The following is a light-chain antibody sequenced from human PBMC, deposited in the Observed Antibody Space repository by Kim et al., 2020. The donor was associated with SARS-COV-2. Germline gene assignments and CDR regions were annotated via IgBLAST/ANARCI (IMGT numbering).Light chain of an antibody. CDR1: KLGDKY. CDR2: QDS. CDR3: QAWDGSTRV. Sequence: SYELTQPPSVSVSPGQTASITCSGDKLGDKYACWYQQKPGQSPVLVIYQDSKRPSGIPERFSGSNSGNTATLTISGTQAMDEADYYCQAWDGSTRVFGGVTTVTVL. V-gene: IGLV3-1*01. J-gene: IGLJ3*02.